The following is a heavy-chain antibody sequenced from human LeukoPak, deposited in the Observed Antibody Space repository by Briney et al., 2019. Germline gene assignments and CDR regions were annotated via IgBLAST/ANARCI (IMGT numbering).Heavy chain of an antibody. CDR1: GFTFSSYW. Sequence: GGSLTLSCAASGFTFSSYWMHWVRQAPGKGLVWVSRINSDGSSTNYADSVKGRFTISRDNAKNTLYLQMNSLRAEDTAVYYCARSSKGAYYDFWSGYYTGTYYFDYWGQGTLVTVSS. CDR2: INSDGSST. CDR3: ARSSKGAYYDFWSGYYTGTYYFDY. J-gene: IGHJ4*02. V-gene: IGHV3-74*01. D-gene: IGHD3-3*01.